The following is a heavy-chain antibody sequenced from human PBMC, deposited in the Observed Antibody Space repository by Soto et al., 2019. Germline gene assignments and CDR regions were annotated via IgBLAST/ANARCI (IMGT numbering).Heavy chain of an antibody. J-gene: IGHJ4*02. CDR1: GYTFTSYG. V-gene: IGHV1-18*01. Sequence: GASVKVSCKASGYTFTSYGISWVRQAPGQGLEWMGWISAYNGNTNYAQKLQGRVTMTTDTSTSTAYMELRSLRSDDTAVYYCARETGAGYYDSSVYHLGGSFDYWGQGTLVPVSS. D-gene: IGHD3-22*01. CDR3: ARETGAGYYDSSVYHLGGSFDY. CDR2: ISAYNGNT.